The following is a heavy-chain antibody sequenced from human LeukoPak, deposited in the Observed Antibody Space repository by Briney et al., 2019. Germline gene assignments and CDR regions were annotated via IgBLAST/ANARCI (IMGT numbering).Heavy chain of an antibody. V-gene: IGHV5-51*01. J-gene: IGHJ3*02. CDR1: GYSFTSYW. Sequence: GESLKISCKGSGYSFTSYWIGWVRQMPGKGLEWMGIIYPGDSDTRYSPSFQGQVTISADKSISTAYLQWSSLKASDTAMYYCAKQSSGYYWGVAFDIWGQGTMVTVSS. D-gene: IGHD3-22*01. CDR2: IYPGDSDT. CDR3: AKQSSGYYWGVAFDI.